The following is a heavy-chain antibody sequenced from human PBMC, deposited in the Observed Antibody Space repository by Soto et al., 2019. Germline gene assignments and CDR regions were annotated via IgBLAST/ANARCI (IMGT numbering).Heavy chain of an antibody. J-gene: IGHJ5*02. Sequence: SETLSLTCAVYGGSFSGYYWSWIRQPPGKGLEWIGEINHSGSTNYNPSLKSRVTISVDTSKNQFSLKLSSVTAADTAVYYCARGSLTGTTSGWFDPWGQGTLVTVSS. D-gene: IGHD1-7*01. CDR3: ARGSLTGTTSGWFDP. CDR1: GGSFSGYY. V-gene: IGHV4-34*01. CDR2: INHSGST.